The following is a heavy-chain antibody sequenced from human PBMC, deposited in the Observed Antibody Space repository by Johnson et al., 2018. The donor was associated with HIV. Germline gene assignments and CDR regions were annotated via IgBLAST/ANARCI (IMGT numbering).Heavy chain of an antibody. CDR3: ASGLGAAAGAFDI. J-gene: IGHJ3*02. CDR2: ISYEGSNK. Sequence: QVQLVESGGGVVQPGRSLRLSCAASGFTFSSYAMHWVRQAPGKGLEWVAVISYEGSNKYDADSVKGRFTIYRDNSKNTLYLQMNRLSAEDTAVYYCASGLGAAAGAFDIWGQGTMVTVSS. D-gene: IGHD6-13*01. CDR1: GFTFSSYA. V-gene: IGHV3-30-3*01.